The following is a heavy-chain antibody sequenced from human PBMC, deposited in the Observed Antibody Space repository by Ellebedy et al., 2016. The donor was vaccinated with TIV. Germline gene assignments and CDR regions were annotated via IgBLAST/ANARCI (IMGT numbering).Heavy chain of an antibody. CDR2: INQVGNEK. Sequence: PGGSLRLSCGASGVTFSSFWMGWVRRAPGKGLEWVATINQVGNEKYYVDSVKGRFTISRDNAKTSRYLQMNSLRAEDTAVYSCVSAARGSNCCEAYWGQGTLVTVSS. V-gene: IGHV3-7*03. CDR3: VSAARGSNCCEAY. D-gene: IGHD2-21*01. J-gene: IGHJ4*02. CDR1: GVTFSSFW.